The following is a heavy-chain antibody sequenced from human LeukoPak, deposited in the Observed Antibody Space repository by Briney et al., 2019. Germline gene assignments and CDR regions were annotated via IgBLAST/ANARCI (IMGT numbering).Heavy chain of an antibody. Sequence: SETLSLTCTVSGYSISSGYYWGWIRQPPGKGLEWIGSIYHSGSTYYNPSPKSRVTISVDTSKNQFSLKLSSVTAADTAVYYCARGGSLYYFDYWGQGTLVTVSS. CDR1: GYSISSGYY. CDR2: IYHSGST. CDR3: ARGGSLYYFDY. V-gene: IGHV4-38-2*02. D-gene: IGHD3-10*01. J-gene: IGHJ4*02.